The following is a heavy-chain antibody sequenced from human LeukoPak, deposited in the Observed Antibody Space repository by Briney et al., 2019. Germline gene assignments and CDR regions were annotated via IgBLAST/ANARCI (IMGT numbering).Heavy chain of an antibody. J-gene: IGHJ4*02. V-gene: IGHV3-30*02. CDR3: ARAGVPPSALDY. CDR2: IRYDGSNK. Sequence: PGGSLRLSCAASGFTFSSYGMHWVRQAPGKGLEWVAFIRYDGSNKYYADSVKGRFTISRDNAKNSLYLQMNSLRAEDTAVYYCARAGVPPSALDYWGQGTLVTVSS. CDR1: GFTFSSYG. D-gene: IGHD7-27*01.